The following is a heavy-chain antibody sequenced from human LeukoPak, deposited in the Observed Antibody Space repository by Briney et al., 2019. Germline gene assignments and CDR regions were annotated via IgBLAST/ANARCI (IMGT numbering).Heavy chain of an antibody. V-gene: IGHV3-53*04. Sequence: GGSLRLSCAASGISASNDYMSWVRQAPGKGLEWVSAIYADGYTRDAASVKGRFSISRHNSKNTVYLQMDNLRPEDTAVYYCARDRRGEKDFDVWGPGTMVTVSS. J-gene: IGHJ3*01. CDR2: IYADGYT. CDR1: GISASNDY. CDR3: ARDRRGEKDFDV.